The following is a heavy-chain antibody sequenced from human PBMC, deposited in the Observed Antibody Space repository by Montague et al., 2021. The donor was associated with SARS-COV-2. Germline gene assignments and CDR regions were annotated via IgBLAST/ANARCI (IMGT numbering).Heavy chain of an antibody. CDR3: AREHWENYYDFWSGTNLASDYPYYGMDV. CDR1: GSSVRSCY. V-gene: IGHV4-38-2*02. D-gene: IGHD3-3*01. CDR2: IFQSGTT. Sequence: SETLSLTCIVSGSSVRSCYWSWIRQPPGKGLEWIGNIFQSGTTYYNPSLERRSTMSVDTSKNQFSLKLSSVTAADTAVYYCAREHWENYYDFWSGTNLASDYPYYGMDVWGQGTTVTVSS. J-gene: IGHJ6*02.